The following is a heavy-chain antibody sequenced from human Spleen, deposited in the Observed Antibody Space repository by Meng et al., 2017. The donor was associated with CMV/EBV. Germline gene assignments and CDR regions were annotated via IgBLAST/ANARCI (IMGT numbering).Heavy chain of an antibody. V-gene: IGHV4-38-2*02. J-gene: IGHJ6*02. CDR1: GYSISSGYY. CDR3: ARALHDMDV. Sequence: SETLSPTCTVSGYSISSGYYWSWIRQPPGKGLEWIGEINHSGSTNYNPSLKSRVTISVDTSKNQFSLKLSSVTAADTAVYYCARALHDMDVWGQGTTVTVSS. CDR2: INHSGST.